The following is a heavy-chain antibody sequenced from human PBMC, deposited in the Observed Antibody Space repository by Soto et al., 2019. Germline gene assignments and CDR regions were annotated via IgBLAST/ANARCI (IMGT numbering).Heavy chain of an antibody. CDR1: GGSISSGGYF. CDR2: IYHSGST. V-gene: IGHV4-30-2*02. Sequence: SETLSLTCAVSGGSISSGGYFWSWIRQPPGKGLEWIGYIYHSGSTYYNPSLKSRVSISVDRSKNQFSLKLSSVTAADTAVYYCARLNDSSGYYSDYYYGMDVWGQGTTVTVSS. D-gene: IGHD3-22*01. CDR3: ARLNDSSGYYSDYYYGMDV. J-gene: IGHJ6*02.